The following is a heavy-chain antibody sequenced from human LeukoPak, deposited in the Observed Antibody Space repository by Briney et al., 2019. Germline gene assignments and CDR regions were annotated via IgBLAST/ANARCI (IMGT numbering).Heavy chain of an antibody. Sequence: SETLSLTCTVSGGSISSYYWSWIRQPAGKGLEWIGRIYTSGSTNYNPSLKSRVTMSVDTSKKQFSLKLSSVTAADTAVYYCAREVGELGPDYYYYYYMDVWGKGTTVTISS. J-gene: IGHJ6*03. CDR3: AREVGELGPDYYYYYYMDV. CDR2: IYTSGST. V-gene: IGHV4-4*07. CDR1: GGSISSYY. D-gene: IGHD3-10*01.